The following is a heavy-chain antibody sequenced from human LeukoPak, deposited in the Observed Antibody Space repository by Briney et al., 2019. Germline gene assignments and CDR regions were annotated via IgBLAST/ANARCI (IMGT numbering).Heavy chain of an antibody. CDR2: INTSGST. V-gene: IGHV4-4*07. CDR3: ARDRSYGPDH. CDR1: GDSISGFY. J-gene: IGHJ4*02. D-gene: IGHD5-18*01. Sequence: SETLSLTCTVSGDSISGFYWSWIRQPAGKGLEWIGRINTSGSTNYKPSLKSRVTMPVDTSKNQFSLKLSPVTAADTAVYYCARDRSYGPDHWGQGTLVTVSS.